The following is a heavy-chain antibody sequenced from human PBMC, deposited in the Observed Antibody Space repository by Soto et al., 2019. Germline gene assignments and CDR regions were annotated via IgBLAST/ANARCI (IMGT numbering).Heavy chain of an antibody. CDR3: ARVVKTVSYGMDV. CDR1: GGSVSSGSYY. Sequence: SETLSLTCTVSGGSVSSGSYYWSWIRQPPGKGLEWIGYIYYSGSTNYNPSLKSRVTISVDTSKNQFSLKLSSVTAADTAVHYCARVVKTVSYGMDVWGQGTTVTVSS. CDR2: IYYSGST. V-gene: IGHV4-61*01. D-gene: IGHD1-20*01. J-gene: IGHJ6*02.